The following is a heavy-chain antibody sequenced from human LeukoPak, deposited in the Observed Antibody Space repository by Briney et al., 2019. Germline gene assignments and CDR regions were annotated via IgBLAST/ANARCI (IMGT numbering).Heavy chain of an antibody. CDR3: AKDKRRYSYGYGDAFDI. J-gene: IGHJ3*02. V-gene: IGHV3-9*01. CDR1: GFIFSNYG. D-gene: IGHD5-18*01. CDR2: ISWNSGSI. Sequence: SLRLSCAASGFIFSNYGMHWVRQAPGKGLEWVSGISWNSGSIGYADSVKGRFTISRDNAKNSLYLQMNSLRAEDTALYYCAKDKRRYSYGYGDAFDIWGQGTMVTVSS.